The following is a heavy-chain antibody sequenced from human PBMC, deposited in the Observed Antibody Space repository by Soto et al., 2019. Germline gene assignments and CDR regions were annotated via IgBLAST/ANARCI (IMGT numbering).Heavy chain of an antibody. CDR1: GFNFRFYG. J-gene: IGHJ4*02. Sequence: QVQLVESGGGVVQPGRSLRLSCAASGFNFRFYGMHWVRQAPGKGLEWMAVISFDGSKEHYADSVKDRFTISRDNSKNTLYLQMNSLRVEDTAVYYCAKDLEQATSEHFDSWGRGISVTVSS. V-gene: IGHV3-30*18. CDR3: AKDLEQATSEHFDS. CDR2: ISFDGSKE. D-gene: IGHD5-12*01.